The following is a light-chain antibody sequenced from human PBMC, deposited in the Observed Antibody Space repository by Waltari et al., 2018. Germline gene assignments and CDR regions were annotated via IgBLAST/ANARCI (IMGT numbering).Light chain of an antibody. Sequence: VLTQSPATLALSPGARDPLSCRAIQSVSKYLAWYQQKPGQAPRLLIFDASKRATGITARFSGSGSGTEFSLTISSLEPEDFAVYYCQQRGTYLGLTFGGGTKVDIK. V-gene: IGKV3-11*01. CDR3: QQRGTYLGLT. CDR1: QSVSKY. J-gene: IGKJ4*01. CDR2: DAS.